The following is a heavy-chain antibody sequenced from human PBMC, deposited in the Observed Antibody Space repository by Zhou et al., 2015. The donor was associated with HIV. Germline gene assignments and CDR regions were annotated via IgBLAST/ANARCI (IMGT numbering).Heavy chain of an antibody. CDR3: ARGGSYDILTGYSGSYYYYGMDV. CDR1: GGTFSGSE. CDR2: IIPIFGTA. D-gene: IGHD3-9*01. V-gene: IGHV1-69*06. J-gene: IGHJ6*02. Sequence: QVQLVQSGTEVKKPGSSVKISCKTSGGTFSGSEISWVRQVPGQGLEWMGGIIPIFGTANYAQKFQGRVTITADKSTSTAYMELSSLRSEDTAVYYCARGGSYDILTGYSGSYYYYGMDVWGQGP.